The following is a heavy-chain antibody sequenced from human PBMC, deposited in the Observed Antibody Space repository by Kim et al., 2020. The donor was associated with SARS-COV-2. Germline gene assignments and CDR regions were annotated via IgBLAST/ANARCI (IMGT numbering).Heavy chain of an antibody. D-gene: IGHD6-19*01. Sequence: PSLKSRVTISVDPSKTQFSLKMSSVTAADTAVYYCARGRAVAGPRRYYFDYWGQGTLVTVSS. CDR3: ARGRAVAGPRRYYFDY. V-gene: IGHV4-39*01. J-gene: IGHJ4*02.